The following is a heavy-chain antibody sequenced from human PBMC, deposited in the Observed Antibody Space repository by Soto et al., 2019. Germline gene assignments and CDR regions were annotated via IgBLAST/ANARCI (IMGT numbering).Heavy chain of an antibody. D-gene: IGHD4-17*01. CDR1: GFTFSTYA. CDR2: LTPSGGET. Sequence: VGSLRLSCLASGFTFSTYAMSWVRQAPGKGLEWVSALTPSGGETYYADSVKGRFTISRDNSMNALYLQMNSLRIEDTAVYYCAHPRGYGVFDAYDIWGQGTMVTVSS. V-gene: IGHV3-23*01. CDR3: AHPRGYGVFDAYDI. J-gene: IGHJ3*02.